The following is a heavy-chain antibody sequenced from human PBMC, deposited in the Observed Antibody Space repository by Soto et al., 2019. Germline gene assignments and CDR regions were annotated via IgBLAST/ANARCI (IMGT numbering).Heavy chain of an antibody. J-gene: IGHJ4*02. CDR2: IYWDDDK. D-gene: IGHD4-4*01. CDR3: AKIFRGHYKFDY. Sequence: SGPTLVNPTQTLTLACTFSGFSLTTSGVGVGWIRQPPGKALDWLALIYWDDDKRYSPSLKSRLTITKDTSKNQVVLTMANMDPVDTATYYCAKIFRGHYKFDYWGQGTLVTVSS. CDR1: GFSLTTSGVG. V-gene: IGHV2-5*02.